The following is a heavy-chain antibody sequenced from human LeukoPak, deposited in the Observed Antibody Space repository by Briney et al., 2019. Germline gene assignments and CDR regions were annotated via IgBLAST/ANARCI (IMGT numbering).Heavy chain of an antibody. CDR3: ARESIAARSFDY. CDR2: TYYRSKWYN. J-gene: IGHJ4*02. Sequence: SQTLSLTCALSGDSVSSNSAAWNGIRQSPSRGLEWLGRTYYRSKWYNDYAVSVKSRITINPDTSKNQFSLQLNSVTPEDTAVYYCARESIAARSFDYWGQGTVVTVSS. CDR1: GDSVSSNSAA. V-gene: IGHV6-1*01. D-gene: IGHD6-6*01.